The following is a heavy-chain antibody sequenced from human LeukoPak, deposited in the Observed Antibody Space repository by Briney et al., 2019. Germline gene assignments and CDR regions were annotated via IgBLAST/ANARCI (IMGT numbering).Heavy chain of an antibody. Sequence: PRWSLRLSCAASGFTFSNALMNWVRQARWKGLEWVGRIKSKNDGGKTEYAPRVKGIFTISRDDSKNTLYLQMNSLKTEDTAVYYCTTNFTYYDFWSGDTLIDYWGQGTLVTVSS. CDR3: TTNFTYYDFWSGDTLIDY. V-gene: IGHV3-15*01. D-gene: IGHD3-3*01. J-gene: IGHJ4*02. CDR2: IKSKNDGGKT. CDR1: GFTFSNAL.